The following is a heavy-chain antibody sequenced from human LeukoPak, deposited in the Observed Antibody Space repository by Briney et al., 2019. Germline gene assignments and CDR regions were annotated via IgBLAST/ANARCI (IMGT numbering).Heavy chain of an antibody. CDR1: GFTFSSYG. CDR2: IWYDGSNK. Sequence: PGGSLRLSCAASGFTFSSYGMHWVRQAPGKGLEWVAVIWYDGSNKYYADSVKGRFTISRDNSKNTLYLQMNSLKAEDAAVYYCARVLSGSYDNYFDYWGQGTLVTVSS. J-gene: IGHJ4*02. D-gene: IGHD1-26*01. V-gene: IGHV3-33*01. CDR3: ARVLSGSYDNYFDY.